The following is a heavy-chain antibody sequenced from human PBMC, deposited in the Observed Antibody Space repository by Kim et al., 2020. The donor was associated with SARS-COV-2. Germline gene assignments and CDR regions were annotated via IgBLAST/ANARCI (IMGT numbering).Heavy chain of an antibody. J-gene: IGHJ4*02. Sequence: GGSLRLSCAASGFTFSSYSMNWVRQAPGKGLEWVSSISSSSSYIYYADSVKGRFTISRDNAKNSLYLQMNSLRAEDTAVYYCARDRIKAAAGRDYWGQGTLVTVSS. CDR1: GFTFSSYS. CDR3: ARDRIKAAAGRDY. D-gene: IGHD6-13*01. V-gene: IGHV3-21*01. CDR2: ISSSSSYI.